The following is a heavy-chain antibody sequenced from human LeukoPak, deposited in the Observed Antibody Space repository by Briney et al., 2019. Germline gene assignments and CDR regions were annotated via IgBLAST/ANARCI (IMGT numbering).Heavy chain of an antibody. CDR3: ARAVQQVDY. V-gene: IGHV4-34*01. CDR2: INHSGST. CDR1: GGSFSGYY. J-gene: IGHJ4*02. D-gene: IGHD6-13*01. Sequence: SETLSLTCAAYGGSFSGYYWSWIRQPPGKGLEWIGEINHSGSTYYNPSLKSRVTISVDTSKNQFSLKLSSVTAADTAVYYCARAVQQVDYWGQGTLVTVSS.